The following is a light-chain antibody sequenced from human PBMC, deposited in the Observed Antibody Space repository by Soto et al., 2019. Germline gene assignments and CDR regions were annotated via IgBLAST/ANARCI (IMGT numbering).Light chain of an antibody. V-gene: IGKV4-1*01. CDR1: RNLLYNDKNY. CDR2: WAS. J-gene: IGKJ2*01. CDR3: QQFYTTPRT. Sequence: DIVMTQAPDSLAASLGAIVTINCKSSRNLLYNDKNYVAWYQQRPGQAPKLLIYWASTRESEVPVRISGSGSVTDFRLTIRYLQAADAAVYYCQQFYTTPRTFGQGTRVEI.